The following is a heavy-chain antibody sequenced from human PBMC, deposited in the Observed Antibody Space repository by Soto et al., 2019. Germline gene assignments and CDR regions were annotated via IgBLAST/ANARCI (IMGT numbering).Heavy chain of an antibody. Sequence: QVQLVQSGAEVKKPGASVKVSCKASGYTFTGYYMHWVRQAPGQGLEWMGWINPNSGGTNYAQKSQGWVPMTRETSSSTANMQLRRLRSDETAVYYCARGPTSGWTRSDQYYYYGMDVSGQGTTVTVSS. CDR1: GYTFTGYY. V-gene: IGHV1-2*04. D-gene: IGHD6-19*01. CDR2: INPNSGGT. CDR3: ARGPTSGWTRSDQYYYYGMDV. J-gene: IGHJ6*01.